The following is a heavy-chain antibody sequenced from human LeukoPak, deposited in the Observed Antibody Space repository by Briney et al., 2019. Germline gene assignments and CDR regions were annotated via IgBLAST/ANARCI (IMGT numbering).Heavy chain of an antibody. CDR3: ARVVRKYRGDYYYYMDV. Sequence: GGSLRLSCAPSGFTVSSNYMSWVRQAPGKGLEWVSVIYSGGDTFYADSVKGRFTISRDNSKNTLDLQMNSLRAEDTAVYYCARVVRKYRGDYYYYMDVWGKGTTVTVSS. J-gene: IGHJ6*03. D-gene: IGHD2-2*01. CDR2: IYSGGDT. V-gene: IGHV3-53*01. CDR1: GFTVSSNY.